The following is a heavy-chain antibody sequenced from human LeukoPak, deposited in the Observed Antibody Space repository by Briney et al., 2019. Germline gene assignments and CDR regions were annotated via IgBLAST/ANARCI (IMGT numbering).Heavy chain of an antibody. D-gene: IGHD5/OR15-5a*01. CDR3: ARGSTTQYYYYMDV. J-gene: IGHJ6*03. CDR2: IYYSGST. V-gene: IGHV4-59*01. CDR1: GGSISSYY. Sequence: PSETLSLTCTVSGGSISSYYWSWIRQPPGKGLEWIGYIYYSGSTNYNPSLKSRVTISVDTSKNQFSLKLSSVTAADTAVYYCARGSTTQYYYYMDVWGKGTTVTVSS.